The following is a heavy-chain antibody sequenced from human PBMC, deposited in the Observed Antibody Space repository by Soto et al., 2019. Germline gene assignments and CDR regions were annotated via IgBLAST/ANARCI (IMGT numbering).Heavy chain of an antibody. Sequence: EVQLLESGGGLVQPGGSLRLSCAASGVTFSSYAMSWVRQAPGKGLEWVSAISGSGGSTYYADSVKGRFTISRDNYKNTLYLQMNSLSAEDTAVYYCAKAQKAGSYLWGSDLSDYWGQGTLVTVSS. CDR3: AKAQKAGSYLWGSDLSDY. D-gene: IGHD1-26*01. V-gene: IGHV3-23*01. CDR1: GVTFSSYA. J-gene: IGHJ4*02. CDR2: ISGSGGST.